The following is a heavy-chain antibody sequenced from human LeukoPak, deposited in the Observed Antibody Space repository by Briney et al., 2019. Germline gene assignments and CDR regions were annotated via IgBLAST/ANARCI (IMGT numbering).Heavy chain of an antibody. Sequence: SGPTLVNPTQTLPLTCTFSGFSLSTRGMCVSWIRQPPGKALEWLARIDWDDDKYYSTSLKPRLTISKDTSKNQVVLTMTNMDPVDTATYYCARKRTTVTSHFDYWGQGTLVTVSS. D-gene: IGHD4-17*01. CDR2: IDWDDDK. CDR1: GFSLSTRGMC. V-gene: IGHV2-70*11. CDR3: ARKRTTVTSHFDY. J-gene: IGHJ4*02.